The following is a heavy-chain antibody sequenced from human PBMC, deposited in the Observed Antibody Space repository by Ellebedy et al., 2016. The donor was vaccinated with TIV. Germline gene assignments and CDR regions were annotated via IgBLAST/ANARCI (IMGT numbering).Heavy chain of an antibody. V-gene: IGHV1-69*13. CDR3: ARDDYGDYVALY. CDR2: IIPIFGTA. CDR1: RGTFSSYA. J-gene: IGHJ4*02. Sequence: SVKVSXKASRGTFSSYAISWVRQAPGQGLEWMGGIIPIFGTANYAQKFQGRVTIIADESTSTAYMELSSLRSEDTAVYYCARDDYGDYVALYWGQGTLVTVSS. D-gene: IGHD4-17*01.